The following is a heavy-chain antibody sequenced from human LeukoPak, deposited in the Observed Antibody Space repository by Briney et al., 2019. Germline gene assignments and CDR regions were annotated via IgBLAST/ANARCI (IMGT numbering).Heavy chain of an antibody. D-gene: IGHD3-22*01. CDR3: ARGRLNLDYYDSSGYYWTGAFDI. CDR1: GGTFSSYA. J-gene: IGHJ3*02. Sequence: SVKVSCKASGGTFSSYAISWVRQAPGQGLEWMGGIIPIFGTANYAQKFQGRVTITADKSTSTAYMELSSLRSEDTAVYYCARGRLNLDYYDSSGYYWTGAFDIWGQGTMVTVSS. V-gene: IGHV1-69*06. CDR2: IIPIFGTA.